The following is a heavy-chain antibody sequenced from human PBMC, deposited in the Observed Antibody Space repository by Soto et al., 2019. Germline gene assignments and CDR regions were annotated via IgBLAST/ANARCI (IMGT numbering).Heavy chain of an antibody. CDR2: IYYSGST. Sequence: QVQLQESGPGLVKPSETLSLTCTVSGGSISSYYWSWIRQPPGKGLEWIGYIYYSGSTNYNPSLKSRVTISVDTSKHQFSLKLSSVTAADTAVYYCARDNGREQYYDSSGYWYYFDYWGQGTLVTVSS. V-gene: IGHV4-59*01. D-gene: IGHD3-22*01. CDR1: GGSISSYY. CDR3: ARDNGREQYYDSSGYWYYFDY. J-gene: IGHJ4*02.